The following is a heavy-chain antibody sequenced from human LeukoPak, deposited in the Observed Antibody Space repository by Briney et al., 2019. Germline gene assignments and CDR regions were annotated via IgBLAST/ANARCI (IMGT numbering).Heavy chain of an antibody. J-gene: IGHJ3*02. Sequence: SETLSLTCTVSGGSISSYYWSWIRQPPGKGLEWIGYIYYSGSTNYNPSLKSRVTISVDTSKNQFSLKLSSVTAADTAVYYCARLNVGSLAVAFDIWGQGTMVTVSS. CDR2: IYYSGST. CDR3: ARLNVGSLAVAFDI. CDR1: GGSISSYY. V-gene: IGHV4-59*08.